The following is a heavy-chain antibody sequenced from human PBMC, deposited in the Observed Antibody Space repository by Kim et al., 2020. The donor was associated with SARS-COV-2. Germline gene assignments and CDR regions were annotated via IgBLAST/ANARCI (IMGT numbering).Heavy chain of an antibody. V-gene: IGHV3-30*01. J-gene: IGHJ6*02. CDR3: ASGSTSPYYYYGMDV. Sequence: ASVKGRFTISRDNSKNTLYLQMNSLRAEDTAVYYCASGSTSPYYYYGMDVWGQGTTVTVSS. D-gene: IGHD2-2*01.